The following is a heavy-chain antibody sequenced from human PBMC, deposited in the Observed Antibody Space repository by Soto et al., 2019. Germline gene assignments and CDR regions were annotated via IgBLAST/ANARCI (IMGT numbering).Heavy chain of an antibody. Sequence: PGGSLRLSCAASGFTFSNAWMNWVRQAPGKGLEWVGRIKSKTDGGTTDYAAPVKGRFTISRDDSKNTLYLQMNSLKTEDTAVYYCTTVSDYDFWSGYRLGEGPLYYYYYGMDVWGQGTTVTVSS. CDR1: GFTFSNAW. V-gene: IGHV3-15*07. CDR3: TTVSDYDFWSGYRLGEGPLYYYYYGMDV. CDR2: IKSKTDGGTT. J-gene: IGHJ6*02. D-gene: IGHD3-3*01.